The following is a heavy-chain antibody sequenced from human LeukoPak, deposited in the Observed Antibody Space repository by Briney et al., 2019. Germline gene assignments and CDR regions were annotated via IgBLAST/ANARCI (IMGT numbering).Heavy chain of an antibody. CDR2: IKSKTDGGTT. D-gene: IGHD1-26*01. CDR1: GFTFRNAW. V-gene: IGHV3-15*01. J-gene: IGHJ4*02. Sequence: TGGSLRLSCAPSGFTFRNAWMRWARQAPGRGLEGVGRIKSKTDGGTTDCAAPVRGRFTISRDDSKNMVYLQMSSLTTEDTAVYYCTTYTVGPTTSHFTFWGQGTLVTVS. CDR3: TTYTVGPTTSHFTF.